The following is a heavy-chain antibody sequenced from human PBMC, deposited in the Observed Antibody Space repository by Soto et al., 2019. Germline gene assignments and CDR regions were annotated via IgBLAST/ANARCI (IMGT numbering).Heavy chain of an antibody. CDR1: GITFTRSA. Sequence: QMQLVQSGPEVKKPGTSVKVSCKASGITFTRSAVQWVRQARGQRPEWIGWIAVGSGNTNYAQKFQERVIITRDMSTSTAYMELSSLRSEDTAVYYCAADIVVAPYYGLDVWGRGTTVTVSS. V-gene: IGHV1-58*01. CDR3: AADIVVAPYYGLDV. CDR2: IAVGSGNT. D-gene: IGHD2-21*01. J-gene: IGHJ6*02.